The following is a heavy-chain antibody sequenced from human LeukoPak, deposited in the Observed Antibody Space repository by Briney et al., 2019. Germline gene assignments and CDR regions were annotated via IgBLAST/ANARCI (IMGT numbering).Heavy chain of an antibody. V-gene: IGHV4-39*01. Sequence: SETLSLTCTVSGGSISSSSYYCGWIRQPPGKGLERIVRIYYSGSTYYNPSLKSRVTISVDTSKNQFSLKLSSVTAADTAVYYCARGDCSGGSCYLFDYWGQGALVTVSS. CDR2: IYYSGST. CDR3: ARGDCSGGSCYLFDY. CDR1: GGSISSSSYY. J-gene: IGHJ4*02. D-gene: IGHD2-15*01.